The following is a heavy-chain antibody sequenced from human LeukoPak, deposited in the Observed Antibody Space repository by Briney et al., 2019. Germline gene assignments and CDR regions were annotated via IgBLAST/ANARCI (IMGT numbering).Heavy chain of an antibody. J-gene: IGHJ5*02. D-gene: IGHD5-24*01. CDR3: AREGGYNSGPDNWFDP. CDR1: GFIFSSYS. V-gene: IGHV3-48*04. Sequence: PGGSLRLSCTASGFIFSSYSMSWVRQAPGKGLEWVSYISSSGSTIYYADSVKGRFTISRDNAKNSLYLQMNSLRAEDTAVYYCAREGGYNSGPDNWFDPWGQGTLVTVSS. CDR2: ISSSGSTI.